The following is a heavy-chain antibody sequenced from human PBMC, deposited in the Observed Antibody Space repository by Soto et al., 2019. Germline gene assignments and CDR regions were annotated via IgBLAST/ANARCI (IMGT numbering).Heavy chain of an antibody. CDR3: AAELYSGGRCCSFDI. J-gene: IGHJ3*02. CDR2: IVIGAGNT. D-gene: IGHD2-15*01. V-gene: IGHV1-58*01. Sequence: SVKVSCKDSGFTFSNSAVRWVRQARGQRLEWMGWIVIGAGNTNYAQELQGRLTITRDVSTNTAYMELRGLRSEDTAVYYCAAELYSGGRCCSFDIWGQGTMVTVSS. CDR1: GFTFSNSA.